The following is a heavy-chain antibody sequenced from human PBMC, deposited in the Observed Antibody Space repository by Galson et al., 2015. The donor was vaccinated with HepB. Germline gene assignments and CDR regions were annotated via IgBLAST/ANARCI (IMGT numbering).Heavy chain of an antibody. CDR1: GFTFSSYW. V-gene: IGHV3-7*03. CDR2: IKQDGSEK. CDR3: ARDLDFGVVIMGDY. Sequence: SLRLSCAASGFTFSSYWMSWVRQAPGKGLEWVANIKQDGSEKYYVDSVKGRFTISRDNAKNSLYLQMNSLRAEDTAVYYCARDLDFGVVIMGDYWGQGTLVTVSS. D-gene: IGHD3-3*01. J-gene: IGHJ4*02.